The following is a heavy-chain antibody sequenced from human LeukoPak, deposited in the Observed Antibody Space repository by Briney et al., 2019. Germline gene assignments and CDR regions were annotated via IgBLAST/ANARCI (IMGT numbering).Heavy chain of an antibody. D-gene: IGHD6-25*01. V-gene: IGHV3-33*01. CDR2: IWYDGSRK. J-gene: IGHJ3*01. CDR3: ARCTAAEAFDF. Sequence: AGGSLRLSCAASGFTFSAYGMHWVRQAPGKGLEWVAVIWYDGSRKYYADSVKGRFTISRDNSKNTLYLQMNSLRAEDTAVYYCARCTAAEAFDFWGRGTMLTVSS. CDR1: GFTFSAYG.